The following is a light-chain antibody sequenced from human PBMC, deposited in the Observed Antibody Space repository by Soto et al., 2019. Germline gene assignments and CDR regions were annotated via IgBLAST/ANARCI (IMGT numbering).Light chain of an antibody. V-gene: IGKV1-5*03. J-gene: IGKJ2*01. CDR2: KAS. CDR3: QQYNIYPYT. CDR1: QSISTW. Sequence: DIQMTQSPSTLSASVGDRVALTCRASQSISTWLAWYQQKPGKAPKLLIYKASSLDSGVPSRFSGSGSETDFTLTISSLQPHDLATYYCQQYNIYPYTFGQGTKLEIK.